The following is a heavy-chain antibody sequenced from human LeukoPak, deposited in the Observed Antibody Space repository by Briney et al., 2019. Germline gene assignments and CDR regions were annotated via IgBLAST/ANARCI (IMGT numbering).Heavy chain of an antibody. J-gene: IGHJ1*01. CDR2: ITPNADRA. CDR3: AIMHGYYDGSGYWVE. CDR1: GFTFGRYG. D-gene: IGHD3-22*01. V-gene: IGHV3-23*01. Sequence: PGGSLRLSCAASGFTFGRYGMSWVRQAPGKGLEWVSFITPNADRASYADSVKGRFTISRDNPRNTLYMQMNSLRDEDTAVYYCAIMHGYYDGSGYWVEWGQGTLVTVSS.